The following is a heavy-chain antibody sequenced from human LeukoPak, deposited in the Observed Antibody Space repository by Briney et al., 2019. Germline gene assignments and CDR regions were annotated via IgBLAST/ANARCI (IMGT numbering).Heavy chain of an antibody. J-gene: IGHJ4*02. Sequence: PSETLSLTCTVSGGSISGSSYYWAWIRQPPGKGLEWIGEINHSGSTNYNPSLKSRVTISVDTSKNQFSLKLSSVTAADTAVYYCASQLGYCSSTSCLDYWGQGTLVTVSS. D-gene: IGHD2-2*01. V-gene: IGHV4-39*07. CDR2: INHSGST. CDR3: ASQLGYCSSTSCLDY. CDR1: GGSISGSSYY.